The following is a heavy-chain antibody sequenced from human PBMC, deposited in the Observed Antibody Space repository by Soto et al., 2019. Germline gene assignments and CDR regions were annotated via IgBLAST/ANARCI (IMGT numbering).Heavy chain of an antibody. CDR2: IYHSGIT. J-gene: IGHJ3*02. CDR1: GGSISSSNW. Sequence: QVQLQESGPGLVKPSGTLSLTCAVSGGSISSSNWWRWVRQPPGKGLEWIGEIYHSGITNYNPSLQSRVTISVDKSKNQFSLELSSVTAADTAVYYCASRITMIVSAFDIWGQGTLVTVSS. CDR3: ASRITMIVSAFDI. V-gene: IGHV4-4*02. D-gene: IGHD3-22*01.